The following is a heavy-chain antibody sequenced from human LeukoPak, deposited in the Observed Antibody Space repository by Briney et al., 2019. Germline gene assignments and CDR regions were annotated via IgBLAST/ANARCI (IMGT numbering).Heavy chain of an antibody. J-gene: IGHJ3*02. CDR2: IYYSGST. D-gene: IGHD1-1*01. CDR3: ARVKYSWNDVDAFDI. V-gene: IGHV4-59*01. CDR1: GGSISSYY. Sequence: PSETLSLTCTVSGGSISSYYWSWIRQPPGKGLEWIGYIYYSGSTNYNPSLKSRVTISVDTSKNQFSLKLTSVTAADTAVYYCARVKYSWNDVDAFDIWGQGTMVTVSS.